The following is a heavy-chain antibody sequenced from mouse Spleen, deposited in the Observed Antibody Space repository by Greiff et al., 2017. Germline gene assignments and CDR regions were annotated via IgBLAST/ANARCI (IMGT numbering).Heavy chain of an antibody. D-gene: IGHD1-1*01. J-gene: IGHJ4*01. CDR2: IRSKSSNYAT. Sequence: EVQVVESGGGLVQPKGSLKLSCAASGFTFNTYAMHWVRQAPGKGLEWVARIRSKSSNYATYYADSVKDRFTISRDDSQSMLYLQVNNLKTEDTAMYYCVRDPYYYGSSYYAMDYWGQGTSVTVSS. CDR3: VRDPYYYGSSYYAMDY. CDR1: GFTFNTYA. V-gene: IGHV10-3*01.